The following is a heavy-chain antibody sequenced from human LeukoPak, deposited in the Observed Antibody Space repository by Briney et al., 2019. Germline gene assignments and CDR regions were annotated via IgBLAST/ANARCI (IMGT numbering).Heavy chain of an antibody. CDR2: INWNGGST. J-gene: IGHJ6*03. CDR3: ARGPRVVVPAVPYYYYYMDV. D-gene: IGHD2-2*01. V-gene: IGHV3-20*04. Sequence: GGSLRLSCAASGFTFDDYGMSWVRQAPGKGLEWVSGINWNGGSTGYADSVKGRFTISRDNAKNSLHLQMNSLRAEDTALYYCARGPRVVVPAVPYYYYYMDVWGKGTTVTVSS. CDR1: GFTFDDYG.